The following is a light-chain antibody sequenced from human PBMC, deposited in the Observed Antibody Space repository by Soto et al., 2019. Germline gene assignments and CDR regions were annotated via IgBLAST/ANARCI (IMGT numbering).Light chain of an antibody. CDR1: QSISSNY. V-gene: IGKV3-20*01. Sequence: EILLPQSPGTLSLSPGERATLSCRASQSISSNYLAWYQQRPGQAPRLLIFGACYRATGIPDRFSGSGSGTDFTLTISRLEPEDVAVYYCQQYSSSPPEFTFGPGTRVDSK. CDR2: GAC. CDR3: QQYSSSPPEFT. J-gene: IGKJ3*01.